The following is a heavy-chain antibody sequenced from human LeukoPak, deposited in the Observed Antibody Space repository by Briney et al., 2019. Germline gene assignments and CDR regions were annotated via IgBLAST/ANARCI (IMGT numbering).Heavy chain of an antibody. CDR1: GYTFINHI. CDR2: ISAYSGNT. Sequence: ASVQVSFKASGYTFINHISSWVRQAPGQGREWMGWISAYSGNTKYAQKLQGRVTITIDTSTSPAYMELKDLRYSETAGYYCARDSYDSSDKGSNYNWFDPWGQGTLVTVSS. V-gene: IGHV1-18*01. J-gene: IGHJ5*02. CDR3: ARDSYDSSDKGSNYNWFDP. D-gene: IGHD3-22*01.